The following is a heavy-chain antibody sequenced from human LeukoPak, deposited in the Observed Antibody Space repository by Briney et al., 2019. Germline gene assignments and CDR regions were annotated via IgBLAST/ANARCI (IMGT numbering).Heavy chain of an antibody. J-gene: IGHJ5*02. V-gene: IGHV4-59*12. D-gene: IGHD2-2*01. CDR3: ARRYCSSTSCYLPRFSNPPGLVRPNNWFDP. CDR2: IYYSGSP. CDR1: GGSISSYY. Sequence: SETLSLTCTVSGGSISSYYWSWIRQPPGKGLEWIGYIYYSGSPNYNPSLKSRVTISVDTSKNQFSLKLSSVTAADTAVYYCARRYCSSTSCYLPRFSNPPGLVRPNNWFDPWGQGTLVTVSS.